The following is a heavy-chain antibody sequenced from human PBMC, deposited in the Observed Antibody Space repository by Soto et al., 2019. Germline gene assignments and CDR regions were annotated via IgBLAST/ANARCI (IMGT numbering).Heavy chain of an antibody. Sequence: ASVKVSCKASGYTFTSYAMHWVRQAPGQRLEWMGWINAGNGNTKYSQKFQGRVTITRDTTTNTAYMELTSLTSADTAVYYCTRRARIGKQLWLPFDSWAQGTLVTVS. CDR3: TRRARIGKQLWLPFDS. CDR2: INAGNGNT. D-gene: IGHD3-22*01. J-gene: IGHJ4*02. V-gene: IGHV1-3*01. CDR1: GYTFTSYA.